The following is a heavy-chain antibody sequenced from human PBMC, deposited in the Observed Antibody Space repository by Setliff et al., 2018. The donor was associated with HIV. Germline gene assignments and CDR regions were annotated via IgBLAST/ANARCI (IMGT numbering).Heavy chain of an antibody. V-gene: IGHV1-2*02. J-gene: IGHJ6*02. CDR2: INPHTGVT. Sequence: ASVKVSCKTSGYIFIRYYIFWVRQAPGQGLEWMGNINPHTGVTKYAEKFQGRVTMTRDTSINTVYMELSRLRTDDTAVYYCARDLRDGFEEWFSTLDDGMDVWGQGTTVTVSS. CDR1: GYIFIRYY. D-gene: IGHD3-3*01. CDR3: ARDLRDGFEEWFSTLDDGMDV.